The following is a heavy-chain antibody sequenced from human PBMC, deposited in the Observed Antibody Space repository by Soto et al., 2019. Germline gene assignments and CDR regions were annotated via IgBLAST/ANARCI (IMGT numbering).Heavy chain of an antibody. CDR1: SGSFRSYY. CDR2: IYHSGST. Sequence: SETLSLTCTVSSGSFRSYYWSWIRQPPGKGLEWIGYIYHSGSTNYNPSLKSRVTMSLDTSKNQFSLRLTSVTATDTAVYYCTPNSHPAGIRSNLNYCVCYMDVWGKLHTVTVSS. J-gene: IGHJ6*03. D-gene: IGHD2-21*01. V-gene: IGHV4-59*08. CDR3: TPNSHPAGIRSNLNYCVCYMDV.